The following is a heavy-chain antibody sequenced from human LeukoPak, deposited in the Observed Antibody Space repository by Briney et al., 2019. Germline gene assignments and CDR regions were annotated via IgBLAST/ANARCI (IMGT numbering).Heavy chain of an antibody. CDR1: GIPLSNYG. CDR3: AKRGVVIRVILVGFHKEAYYFDS. D-gene: IGHD3-22*01. J-gene: IGHJ4*02. V-gene: IGHV3-23*01. CDR2: ISDTGGRT. Sequence: GGSLRLSCAVSGIPLSNYGMIWLRQAPGKGLEWVAGISDTGGRTNYADSVKGRFTISRDNPKNTLYLQMNSLRAEDTAVYFCAKRGVVIRVILVGFHKEAYYFDSWGQGALVTVSS.